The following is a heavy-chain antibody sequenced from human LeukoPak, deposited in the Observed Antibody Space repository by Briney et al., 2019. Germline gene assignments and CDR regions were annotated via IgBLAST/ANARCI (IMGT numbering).Heavy chain of an antibody. D-gene: IGHD4-17*01. CDR3: ARSLTVTKRYFQH. J-gene: IGHJ1*01. CDR2: IYYSGST. Sequence: SETLSLTCTVSGGSINNYYWSWIRQPPGKGLEWIGYIYYSGSTNYNPSLKSRVTISVDTSKNQSSLKLSSVTAADTAVYYCARSLTVTKRYFQHWGQGTLVTVSS. CDR1: GGSINNYY. V-gene: IGHV4-59*12.